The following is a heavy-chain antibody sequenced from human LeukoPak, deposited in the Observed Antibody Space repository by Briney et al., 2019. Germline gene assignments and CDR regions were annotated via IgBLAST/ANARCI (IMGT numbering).Heavy chain of an antibody. J-gene: IGHJ4*02. Sequence: GRSLRLSCAASGFTFDDYAIHWVRQAPGKGLEWVSGISWNSGSIGYANSVKGRFTISRDNAKNSLYLQMNSLRAEDTALYYCAKDFDIAAAGTPVDYWGQGTLVTVSS. CDR3: AKDFDIAAAGTPVDY. V-gene: IGHV3-9*01. CDR1: GFTFDDYA. CDR2: ISWNSGSI. D-gene: IGHD6-13*01.